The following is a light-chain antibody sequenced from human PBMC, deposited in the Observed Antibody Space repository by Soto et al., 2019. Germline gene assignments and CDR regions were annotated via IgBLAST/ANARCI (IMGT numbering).Light chain of an antibody. CDR1: SSDVGGSNY. CDR3: SSFGGSSTR. J-gene: IGLJ2*01. CDR2: DVS. V-gene: IGLV2-14*01. Sequence: QSVLTQPASVSGSPGQSITISCPGTSSDVGGSNYVSWYQQHPGEAPKLMIYDVSYRPSGISNRFSGSKSGNTASLTISGLQAEDEADYFCSSFGGSSTRFGGGTKLTVL.